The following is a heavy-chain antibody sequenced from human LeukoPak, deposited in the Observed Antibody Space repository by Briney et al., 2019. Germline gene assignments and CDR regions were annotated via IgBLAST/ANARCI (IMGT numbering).Heavy chain of an antibody. Sequence: PSETLSLTCTVSGGSISSYYWSWVRQAPGKGLEWVTFIRYDGSYKYYADSVRGRFTISRDNAKNTLYLQMNTLRVEDTAVYYCTRDLMDYDVSTGLHHYYMDVWGQGTTVTVSS. V-gene: IGHV3-30*02. CDR2: IRYDGSYK. CDR1: GGSISSYY. CDR3: TRDLMDYDVSTGLHHYYMDV. J-gene: IGHJ6*02. D-gene: IGHD3-9*01.